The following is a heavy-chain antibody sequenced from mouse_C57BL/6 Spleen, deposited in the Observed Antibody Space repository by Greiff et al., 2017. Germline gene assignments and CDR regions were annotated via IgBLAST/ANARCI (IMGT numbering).Heavy chain of an antibody. J-gene: IGHJ2*01. CDR2: IDPSDSYT. D-gene: IGHD2-4*01. CDR3: AKYDYDVDY. CDR1: GYTFTSYW. Sequence: QVQLQQPGAELVKPGASVKLSCKASGYTFTSYWMQWVKQRPGQGLEWIGEIDPSDSYTNYNQKFKGKATLTVDTSSSTAYMQLSSLTSEDSAVYYCAKYDYDVDYWGQGTTHTVSS. V-gene: IGHV1-50*01.